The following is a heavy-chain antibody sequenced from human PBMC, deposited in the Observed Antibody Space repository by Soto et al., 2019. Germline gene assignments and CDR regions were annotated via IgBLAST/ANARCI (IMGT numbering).Heavy chain of an antibody. CDR2: IYYSGST. J-gene: IGHJ4*02. CDR3: ARFPRAYSYGHFDY. D-gene: IGHD5-18*01. CDR1: GGSISSYY. Sequence: QVQLQESGPGRVKPSETLSLTCTVSGGSISSYYWSWIRQPPGKGLEWIGYIYYSGSTNYNPSLKSRAPITVDTSKNQFSLKLSSVTAADTAVYYCARFPRAYSYGHFDYWGQGTLVTVSS. V-gene: IGHV4-59*01.